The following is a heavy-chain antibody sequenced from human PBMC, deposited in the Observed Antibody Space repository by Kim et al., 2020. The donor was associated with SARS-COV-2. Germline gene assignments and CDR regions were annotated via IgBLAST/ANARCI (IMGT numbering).Heavy chain of an antibody. CDR1: GFSFDDYA. Sequence: GGSLRLSCAASGFSFDDYAMHWVRQAPGKGLEWVSGISWNSGRIDYAESVKGRFTISRDNAKNSLYLQMNSLRPEDTALYYCAKDLISRGTTLHSYLDFWGQGTLVTVSS. CDR2: ISWNSGRI. J-gene: IGHJ4*02. V-gene: IGHV3-9*01. CDR3: AKDLISRGTTLHSYLDF. D-gene: IGHD4-4*01.